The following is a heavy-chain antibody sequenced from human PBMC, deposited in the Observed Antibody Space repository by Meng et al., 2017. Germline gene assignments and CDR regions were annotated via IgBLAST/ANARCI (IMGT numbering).Heavy chain of an antibody. CDR2: ISGSGGNT. D-gene: IGHD5-18*01. J-gene: IGHJ4*02. Sequence: GGSLRLSCVASGFTVSDYGMSWVRQAPGKGLEWVSAISGSGGNTYYADSVKGRFTISRDSSKNTLYLQMNSLRGEDTAVYHCAKGGGYSYGYVASWGQGTLVTVSS. CDR3: AKGGGYSYGYVAS. V-gene: IGHV3-23*01. CDR1: GFTVSDYG.